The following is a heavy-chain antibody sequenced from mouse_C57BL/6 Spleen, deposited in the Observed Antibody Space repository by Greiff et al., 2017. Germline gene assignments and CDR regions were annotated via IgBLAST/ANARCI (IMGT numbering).Heavy chain of an antibody. CDR2: ISDGGSYT. CDR1: GFTFSSYA. D-gene: IGHD2-4*01. V-gene: IGHV5-4*03. CDR3: ARGALYYDYDKGFAY. J-gene: IGHJ3*01. Sequence: EVKLMESGGGLVKPGGSLKLSCAASGFTFSSYAMSWVRQTPEKRLEWVATISDGGSYTYYPDNVKGRFTISRDNAKNNLYLQMSHLKSEDTAMYYCARGALYYDYDKGFAYWGQGTLVTVSA.